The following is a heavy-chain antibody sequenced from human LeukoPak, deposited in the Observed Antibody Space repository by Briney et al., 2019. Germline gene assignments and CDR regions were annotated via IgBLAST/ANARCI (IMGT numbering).Heavy chain of an antibody. V-gene: IGHV3-20*04. CDR3: ARDTSSSYGSGSDY. CDR2: INWNGGST. Sequence: GGSLRLSCAASGFTFDDYGMSWVRQAPGKGLEWVSGINWNGGSTGYADSVKGRFTISRDNAKNSLYLQMNSLRAEDTALYYCARDTSSSYGSGSDYWGQGTLVTVS. D-gene: IGHD3-10*01. CDR1: GFTFDDYG. J-gene: IGHJ4*02.